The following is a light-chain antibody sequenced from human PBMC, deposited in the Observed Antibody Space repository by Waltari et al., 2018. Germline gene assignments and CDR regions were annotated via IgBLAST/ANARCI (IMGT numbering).Light chain of an antibody. CDR1: SGHSRYA. V-gene: IGLV4-69*01. CDR3: QTWGTGIRV. J-gene: IGLJ3*02. CDR2: LNSDGSH. Sequence: QLVLTQSPSASASLGASVKLTCTLSSGHSRYAIPWHPQQPEKGPRYLMKLNSDGSHSKGDGIPDRFSGSSSGAERYLTISSLQSEDEADYYCQTWGTGIRVFGGGTKLTVL.